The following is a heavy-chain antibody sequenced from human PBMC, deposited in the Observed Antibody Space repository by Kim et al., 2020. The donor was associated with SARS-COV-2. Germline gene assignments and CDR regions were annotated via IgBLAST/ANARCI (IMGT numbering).Heavy chain of an antibody. D-gene: IGHD1-1*01. J-gene: IGHJ4*02. Sequence: GGSLRLSCAASGFTFNNYWMHWVRQAPGKGLVWVSRISPDGSRTSYADSVKGRFTISRDNAKNTLYLQMNSLRAEDTAVYYCARDGTWTGLLDYWGQGTPVTVSS. CDR1: GFTFNNYW. CDR3: ARDGTWTGLLDY. V-gene: IGHV3-74*01. CDR2: ISPDGSRT.